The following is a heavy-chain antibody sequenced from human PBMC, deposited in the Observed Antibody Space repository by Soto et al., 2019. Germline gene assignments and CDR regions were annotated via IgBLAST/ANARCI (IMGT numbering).Heavy chain of an antibody. V-gene: IGHV3-9*01. Sequence: EVQLVESGGGLVQPGRSLRLSCAASGFTFDDYAMHWVRQAPGKGLEWVSGISWNSGSIGYVDSAKGRFTISRDNAKNSLYLQMNSLRAEDTALYYCAKDGRRWLQPGAFDYWGQGTLVTVSS. J-gene: IGHJ4*02. CDR1: GFTFDDYA. CDR3: AKDGRRWLQPGAFDY. D-gene: IGHD5-18*01. CDR2: ISWNSGSI.